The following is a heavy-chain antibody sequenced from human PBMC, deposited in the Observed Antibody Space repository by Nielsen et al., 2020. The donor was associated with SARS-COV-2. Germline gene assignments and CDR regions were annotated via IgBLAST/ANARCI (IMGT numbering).Heavy chain of an antibody. V-gene: IGHV3-20*04. CDR1: GFTFDDYG. CDR2: INWNGGST. J-gene: IGHJ4*02. CDR3: AKDSIAVAGTIDY. Sequence: GESLKISCAASGFTFDDYGMSWVRQAPGKGLEWVSGINWNGGSTGYADSVKGRFTISRDNAKNSLYLQMNSLRAEDTALYYCAKDSIAVAGTIDYWGQGTLVTVSS. D-gene: IGHD6-19*01.